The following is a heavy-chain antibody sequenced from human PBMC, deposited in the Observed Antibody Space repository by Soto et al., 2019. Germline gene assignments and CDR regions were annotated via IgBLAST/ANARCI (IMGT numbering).Heavy chain of an antibody. CDR1: GFTFSSYW. CDR2: INSDGSST. CDR3: ARGEPIVGATISIV. J-gene: IGHJ4*02. D-gene: IGHD1-26*01. Sequence: GGSLRLSCAASGFTFSSYWMHWVRQAPGKGLVWVSRINSDGSSTSYADSVKGRFTISRDNAKNTLYLQMNSLRAEDTAVYYCARGEPIVGATISIVWGQGTLVTVSS. V-gene: IGHV3-74*01.